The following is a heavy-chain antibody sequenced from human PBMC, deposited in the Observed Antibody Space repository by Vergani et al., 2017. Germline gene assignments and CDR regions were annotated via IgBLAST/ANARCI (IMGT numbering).Heavy chain of an antibody. CDR3: AKDLESPYYYYGMDF. D-gene: IGHD3-3*01. Sequence: QVQLVESGGGVVQPGRSLRLSCAASGFTFSSYGMHWVRQAPGKGLEWVAVISYDGSNKYYADSVKGRFTISRDNSKNTLYLQMNSLRAEDTAVYYCAKDLESPYYYYGMDFWGQGTTVTVSS. CDR1: GFTFSSYG. CDR2: ISYDGSNK. J-gene: IGHJ6*02. V-gene: IGHV3-30*18.